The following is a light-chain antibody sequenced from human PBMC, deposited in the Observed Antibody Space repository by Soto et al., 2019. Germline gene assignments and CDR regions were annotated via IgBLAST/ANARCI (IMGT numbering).Light chain of an antibody. CDR1: SSDVGGYNY. CDR2: DVS. V-gene: IGLV2-11*01. Sequence: QSALTQPRSVSGSPGQSVTISCTGTSSDVGGYNYVSWYQQHPGKAPKLMIYDVSTRPPGVPDRFSGSKSGNTASLTISGLQAEDEAEYYCCSYAGSYTWVFGGGTKLTVL. CDR3: CSYAGSYTWV. J-gene: IGLJ3*02.